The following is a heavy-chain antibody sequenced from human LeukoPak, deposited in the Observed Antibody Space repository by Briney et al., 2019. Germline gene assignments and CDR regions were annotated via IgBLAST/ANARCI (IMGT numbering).Heavy chain of an antibody. CDR2: ISYDGSNK. D-gene: IGHD1-26*01. J-gene: IGHJ4*02. Sequence: GGSLRLSWAASGFTFSSYGMHWVRQAPGKGLEWVAVISYDGSNKYYADSVKGRFTISRDNSKNTLYLQMNSLRAEDTAVYYCAKLVGATTWGDYWGQGTLVTVSS. CDR3: AKLVGATTWGDY. CDR1: GFTFSSYG. V-gene: IGHV3-30*18.